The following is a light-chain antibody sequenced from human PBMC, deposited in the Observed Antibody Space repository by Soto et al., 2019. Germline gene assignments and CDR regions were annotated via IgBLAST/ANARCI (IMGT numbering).Light chain of an antibody. CDR2: EVN. Sequence: QSALTQPPSASGSPGQSVTISCTGTSSEVGGYNYVSWYQQHPGKAPKLMIYEVNKRPSGVPDRFSASKSGNTASLTVSGLQAEDEADYHRSSYAGSNILFGTGTKITIL. J-gene: IGLJ1*01. V-gene: IGLV2-8*01. CDR3: SSYAGSNIL. CDR1: SSEVGGYNY.